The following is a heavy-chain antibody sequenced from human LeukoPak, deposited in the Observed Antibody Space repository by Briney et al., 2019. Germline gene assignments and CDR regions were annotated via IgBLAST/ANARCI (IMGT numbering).Heavy chain of an antibody. D-gene: IGHD1-1*01. V-gene: IGHV3-23*01. CDR1: GFTSSSYA. CDR2: ISGSGDST. CDR3: AKSLLTTATGTGRAFDI. Sequence: GGSLRLSCAASGFTSSSYAMSWVRQAPGKGLEWVSVISGSGDSTHYADSVKGRFTISRDNSKNTVYLQMNSLRAEDSAEYYCAKSLLTTATGTGRAFDIWGQGTMVTVSS. J-gene: IGHJ3*02.